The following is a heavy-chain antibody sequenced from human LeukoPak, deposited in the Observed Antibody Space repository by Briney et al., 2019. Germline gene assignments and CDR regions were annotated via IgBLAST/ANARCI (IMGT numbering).Heavy chain of an antibody. J-gene: IGHJ4*02. CDR2: INPSGGST. CDR3: ARVGGSRGSYGY. D-gene: IGHD1-26*01. Sequence: ASVKVSCKASGYTFTSYYMHWVRQAPGQGFEWMGIINPSGGSTSYAQKFQGRVTMTRDTSTSTVYMELSSLRSEDTAVYYCARVGGSRGSYGYWGQGTLVTVSS. V-gene: IGHV1-46*01. CDR1: GYTFTSYY.